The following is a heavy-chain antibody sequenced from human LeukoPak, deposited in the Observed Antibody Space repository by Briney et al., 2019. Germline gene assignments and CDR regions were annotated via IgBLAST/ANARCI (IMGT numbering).Heavy chain of an antibody. CDR3: ARGGSSWPENRSFDY. J-gene: IGHJ4*02. CDR1: GGSISSYY. V-gene: IGHV4-59*01. Sequence: PSETLSLTCTVSGGSISSYYWSWIRQPPGKGLEWIGYIYYSGSTNYNPSLKSRVTISVDTSKNRFSLKLSSVTAADTAVYYCARGGSSWPENRSFDYWGQGTLVTVSS. CDR2: IYYSGST. D-gene: IGHD6-13*01.